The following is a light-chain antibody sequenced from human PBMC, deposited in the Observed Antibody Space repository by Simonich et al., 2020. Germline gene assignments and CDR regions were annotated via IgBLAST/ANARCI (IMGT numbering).Light chain of an antibody. CDR3: QSYDSSNRV. V-gene: IGLV6-57*01. Sequence: NFMLTTHHSVSESPGKTVTISCTRSSGSIASNYVQWSQQRPGSSPTTLIYEDNQRPSGVPDRFSGSIDSSSNSASLTISGLKTEDEADYYCQSYDSSNRVFGGGTKLTVL. CDR2: EDN. J-gene: IGLJ2*01. CDR1: SGSIASNY.